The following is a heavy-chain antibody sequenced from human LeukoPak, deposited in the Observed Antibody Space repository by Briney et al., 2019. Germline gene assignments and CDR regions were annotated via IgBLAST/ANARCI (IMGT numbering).Heavy chain of an antibody. CDR3: AKDLLASREVTPSFDP. D-gene: IGHD2-21*02. CDR1: GFTFSSYA. Sequence: GGSLRLSCAASGFTFSSYAMSWVRQAPGKGLEWVSAISGSGGSTYYADSVKGRFTISRDNSKNTLYLQMNSLRAEDTAVYYCAKDLLASREVTPSFDPWGQGTLVTVSS. J-gene: IGHJ5*02. V-gene: IGHV3-23*01. CDR2: ISGSGGST.